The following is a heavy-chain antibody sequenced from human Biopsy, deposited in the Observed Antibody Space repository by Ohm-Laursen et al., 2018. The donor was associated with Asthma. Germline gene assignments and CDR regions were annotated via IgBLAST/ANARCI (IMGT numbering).Heavy chain of an antibody. J-gene: IGHJ4*02. V-gene: IGHV1-18*01. Sequence: SVKVSCKASGDSFSNYAISWVRQAPGQGLEWMGWISPFTDDTHFGQKFQGRVTMTTDTSTDTAYMELRSLRSDDTAVYYCARHPYNFGGFDYWGQGSLVLVSS. D-gene: IGHD5-24*01. CDR1: GDSFSNYA. CDR2: ISPFTDDT. CDR3: ARHPYNFGGFDY.